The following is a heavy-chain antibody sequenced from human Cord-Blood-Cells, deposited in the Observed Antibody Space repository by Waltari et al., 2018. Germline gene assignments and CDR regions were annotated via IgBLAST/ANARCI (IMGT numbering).Heavy chain of an antibody. J-gene: IGHJ4*02. D-gene: IGHD3-16*01. V-gene: IGHV4-34*01. Sequence: QVQLQLWGAGLLKPSETLSLTCAVYGGSFTGYSWSWIRQPPGKGLEWIGEINHSGSTNYNPSLKSRVTISVDTSKNQFSLKLSSVTAADTAVYYCARRGGKDLDYWGQGTLVTVSS. CDR2: INHSGST. CDR3: ARRGGKDLDY. CDR1: GGSFTGYS.